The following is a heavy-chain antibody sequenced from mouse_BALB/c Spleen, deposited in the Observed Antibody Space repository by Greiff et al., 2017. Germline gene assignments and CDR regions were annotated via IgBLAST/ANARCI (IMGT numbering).Heavy chain of an antibody. J-gene: IGHJ4*01. D-gene: IGHD1-1*01. V-gene: IGHV5-6-5*01. CDR2: INSGGST. CDR1: GFTFSSYG. Sequence: DVQLVESGGGLVQPGGSLKLSCAASGFTFSSYGMSWVRQTPDKRLELVATINSGGSTYYPDSVKGRFTISRDNARNILYLQMSSLRSEDTAMYYCARGRRYYYAMDYWGQGTSVTVSS. CDR3: ARGRRYYYAMDY.